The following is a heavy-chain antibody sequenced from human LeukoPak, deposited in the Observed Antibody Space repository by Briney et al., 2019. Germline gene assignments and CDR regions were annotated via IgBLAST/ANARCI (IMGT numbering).Heavy chain of an antibody. Sequence: ASVKVSCKASGYTFTGYYILWVRQAPGQGLEWMGRINPNSGGTNDAQEFQGRVTMTRDTSISTAYMELSSLTSDDTAVYYCARDLSSTSNWEFDYWGQGTLVTVSS. CDR2: INPNSGGT. CDR3: ARDLSSTSNWEFDY. J-gene: IGHJ4*02. CDR1: GYTFTGYY. D-gene: IGHD1-26*01. V-gene: IGHV1-2*06.